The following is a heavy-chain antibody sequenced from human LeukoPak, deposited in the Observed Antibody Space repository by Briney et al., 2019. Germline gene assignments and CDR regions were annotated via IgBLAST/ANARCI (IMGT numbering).Heavy chain of an antibody. J-gene: IGHJ4*02. Sequence: NTWEPQSLTCTVSGASISSYYWSWIRQPAGKGLEWIVRIYTSGSTNYDPSLKSRVSMSVDTSKNQFSPKLSSVTAADTAVYYCAREQSGYSSGWYPFDYWGQGTLVTVSS. CDR2: IYTSGST. CDR1: GASISSYY. CDR3: AREQSGYSSGWYPFDY. D-gene: IGHD6-19*01. V-gene: IGHV4-4*07.